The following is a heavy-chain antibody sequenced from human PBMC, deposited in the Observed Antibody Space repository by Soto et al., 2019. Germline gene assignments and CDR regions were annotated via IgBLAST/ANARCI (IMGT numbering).Heavy chain of an antibody. D-gene: IGHD6-6*01. CDR1: GGSISNYY. V-gene: IGHV4-59*01. J-gene: IGHJ3*02. CDR3: ARVRYVSSSAAFDI. Sequence: QVQLQESGPGLVKTSETLSLTCSVSGGSISNYYWSWIRQPPGKGLEWIGYIYYSGNTNYNPSLMSRVTISIDTSKTQFSLTLTSVTAADTALYYCARVRYVSSSAAFDIWGQGTLALVSS. CDR2: IYYSGNT.